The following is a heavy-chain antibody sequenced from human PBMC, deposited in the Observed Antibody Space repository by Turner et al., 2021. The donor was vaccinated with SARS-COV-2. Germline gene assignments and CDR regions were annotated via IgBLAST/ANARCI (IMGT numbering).Heavy chain of an antibody. CDR1: GGNFKNYG. V-gene: IGHV1-69*02. D-gene: IGHD2-21*01. J-gene: IGHJ4*02. CDR3: FDY. CDR2: IIPVLDMS. Sequence: QVQLVQSGAGVKKPGSSVKVSCTASGGNFKNYGFNWVRQAPGQGLEWMGRIIPVLDMSEYEQKFQGRVTIIADKSTYYCAIEVIMRGNGYGDQTYYFDYWGQGTLVIVSS.